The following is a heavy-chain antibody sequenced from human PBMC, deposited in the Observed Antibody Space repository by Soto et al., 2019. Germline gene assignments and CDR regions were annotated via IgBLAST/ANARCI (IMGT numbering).Heavy chain of an antibody. CDR1: GFTFSDYT. CDR2: IDSTSSYM. D-gene: IGHD3-10*01. Sequence: EVQLVESGGGLVKPGESLRLSCAASGFTFSDYTMHWVRQAPGKGLEWLSCIDSTSSYMHYADSVLGRITISRDNAKKTLYLQMNSLTVEATGLYFCASAPEVRGASSADYHYYGLAAWGQGTTVTVS. CDR3: ASAPEVRGASSADYHYYGLAA. V-gene: IGHV3-21*01. J-gene: IGHJ6*02.